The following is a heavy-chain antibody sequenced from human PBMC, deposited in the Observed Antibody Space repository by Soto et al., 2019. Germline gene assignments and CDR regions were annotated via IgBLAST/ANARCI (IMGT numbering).Heavy chain of an antibody. J-gene: IGHJ4*02. CDR1: GGTFSSYA. CDR2: ISPNNGTA. D-gene: IGHD2-2*01. CDR3: ARREVVPAARIDY. Sequence: SVKVSCKASGGTFSSYAISWVRQAPGQGLEWMGGISPNNGTANYAQKLQGRVTMTTDTSTSTAYMELRSLRSEDTAVYYCARREVVPAARIDYWGQGTLVTVSS. V-gene: IGHV1-69*05.